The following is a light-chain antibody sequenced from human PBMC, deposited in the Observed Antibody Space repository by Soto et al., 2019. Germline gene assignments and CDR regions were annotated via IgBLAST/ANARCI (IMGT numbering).Light chain of an antibody. CDR1: SSDIGGYNY. Sequence: QSVLTQPASVSGSPGQSITISCTGASSDIGGYNYVSWYQHHPGKAPKLLIYEVTNRPSGVSNRFSGSKSGKTASLTISGLQAEDEADYYCSSYTTSGSLFYVSGNGTKVTVL. V-gene: IGLV2-14*01. CDR3: SSYTTSGSLFYV. CDR2: EVT. J-gene: IGLJ1*01.